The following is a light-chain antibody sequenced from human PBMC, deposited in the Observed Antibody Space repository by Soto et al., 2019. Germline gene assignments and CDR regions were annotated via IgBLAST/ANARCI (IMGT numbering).Light chain of an antibody. CDR2: DDN. Sequence: QSALTQPVSVSGSPGQTISISRAGISSDFGGYNYVSWYQQHPGKVPKLLIYDDNNRPSGVSTRFSGSKSGNTASLTISGLRAEHEADYYCSSYTYSSTFVFGTGTKLTVL. V-gene: IGLV2-14*01. CDR1: SSDFGGYNY. CDR3: SSYTYSSTFV. J-gene: IGLJ1*01.